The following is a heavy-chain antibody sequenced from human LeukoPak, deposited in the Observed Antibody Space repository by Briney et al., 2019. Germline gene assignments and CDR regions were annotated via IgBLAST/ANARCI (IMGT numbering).Heavy chain of an antibody. CDR2: LNPNSGGT. V-gene: IGHV1-2*02. D-gene: IGHD3-3*01. CDR3: ARVFRPIFPPGGNWFDP. CDR1: GYTFTGYY. Sequence: GASVKVSFKASGYTFTGYYMHWVRQAPGQGLEWMGWLNPNSGGTNYAQKFQGRVTMTRDTSISTAYMELSRLRSDDTAVYYCARVFRPIFPPGGNWFDPWGQGTLVTVSS. J-gene: IGHJ5*02.